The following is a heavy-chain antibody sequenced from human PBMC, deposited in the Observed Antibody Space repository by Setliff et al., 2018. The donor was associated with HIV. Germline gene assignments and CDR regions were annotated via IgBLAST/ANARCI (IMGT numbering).Heavy chain of an antibody. CDR3: ARHTIDISLLVVQDPGPFDI. CDR1: GYGFSNHW. J-gene: IGHJ3*02. D-gene: IGHD3-10*01. CDR2: IYPQDSDT. Sequence: GESLKISCTGSGYGFSNHWISWVRQMPGRGLEWMGIIYPQDSDTRYSPSFEGHVTISADRSRNTAYLQWTALKASDTAMYYCARHTIDISLLVVQDPGPFDIWGRGTMVTVSS. V-gene: IGHV5-51*01.